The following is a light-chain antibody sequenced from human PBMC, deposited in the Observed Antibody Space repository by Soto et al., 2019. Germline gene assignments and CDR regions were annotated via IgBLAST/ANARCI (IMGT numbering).Light chain of an antibody. CDR2: EVN. V-gene: IGLV2-23*02. CDR3: CAYAGSSILV. CDR1: SSDIGGYDF. J-gene: IGLJ2*01. Sequence: QSALTQPASVSGSPGQSITISCTGSSSDIGGYDFVSWYQQYPGKAPKLAIFEVNKRHSGISDRFSGAKAGNTASLTISGLQTDDEAVYYCCAYAGSSILVFGGGTKVTVL.